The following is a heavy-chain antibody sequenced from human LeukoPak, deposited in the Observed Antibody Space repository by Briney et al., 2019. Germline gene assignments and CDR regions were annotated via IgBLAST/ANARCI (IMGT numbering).Heavy chain of an antibody. Sequence: GRFTISRDNAKNSLYLQMSSLRAEDTAVYYCARMEYNWNLNSAIDYWGQGTLVTVSS. J-gene: IGHJ4*02. V-gene: IGHV3-21*06. CDR3: ARMEYNWNLNSAIDY. D-gene: IGHD1-1*01.